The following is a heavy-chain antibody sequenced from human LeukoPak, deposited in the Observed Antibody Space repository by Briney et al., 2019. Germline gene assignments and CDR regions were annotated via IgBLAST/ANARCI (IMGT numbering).Heavy chain of an antibody. V-gene: IGHV3-30*03. J-gene: IGHJ4*02. CDR2: ISYEGSNK. D-gene: IGHD4-17*01. CDR1: GFIFSSYP. CDR3: ACLATTVTLFDY. Sequence: GGSLRLSCTASGFIFSSYPMHWVRQAPGKGLEWVAVISYEGSNKYYADSVKGRFTISRDNSKNTLYLQMNSLRAEDTAVYYCACLATTVTLFDYWGQGTLVTVSS.